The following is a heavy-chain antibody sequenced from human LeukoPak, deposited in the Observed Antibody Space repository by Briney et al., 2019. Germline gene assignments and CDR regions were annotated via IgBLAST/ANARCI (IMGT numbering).Heavy chain of an antibody. J-gene: IGHJ4*02. Sequence: TGESLTLSCAASGFTFGGYAMHWIRQPPGKGLEWVAYIYYNGSSTNYDDSLKGRFTISIDNSKNSLHLQLNSLTAEDTAVYYCARASPSYVWGSYRLRPFDYWGQGTLVTVSS. CDR2: IYYNGSST. CDR1: GFTFGGYA. D-gene: IGHD3-16*02. CDR3: ARASPSYVWGSYRLRPFDY. V-gene: IGHV3-43*02.